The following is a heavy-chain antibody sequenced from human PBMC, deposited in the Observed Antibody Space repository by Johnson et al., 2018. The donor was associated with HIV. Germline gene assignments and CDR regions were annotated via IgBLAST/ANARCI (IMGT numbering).Heavy chain of an antibody. CDR1: GFTFDDYG. CDR3: ARVWSGSYYSNAFDI. V-gene: IGHV3-20*04. Sequence: VQLVESGGGVVRPGGSLRVSCAASGFTFDDYGMSWVRQAPGKGLEWVSGINWNGGSTGYADSVKGRFTISRDDAKNSLYLQMNSLRAEDTALYYCARVWSGSYYSNAFDIWGQGTMVTVSS. CDR2: INWNGGST. J-gene: IGHJ3*02. D-gene: IGHD1-26*01.